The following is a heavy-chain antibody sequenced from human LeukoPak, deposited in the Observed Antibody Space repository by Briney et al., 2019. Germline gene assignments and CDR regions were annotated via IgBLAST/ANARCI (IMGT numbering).Heavy chain of an antibody. CDR3: ARPDSSAYYPGHHDY. CDR2: IYYSGTT. V-gene: IGHV4-61*08. CDR1: AGSVSSGDYY. D-gene: IGHD3-22*01. J-gene: IGHJ4*02. Sequence: SETLSLTCTVSAGSVSSGDYYWSWIRQPPGKGLEWIGYIYYSGTTTYNPSLRSRVTISVDTSKNQFSLKLSSVTAADTAVYYCARPDSSAYYPGHHDYWGQGTLVTVSS.